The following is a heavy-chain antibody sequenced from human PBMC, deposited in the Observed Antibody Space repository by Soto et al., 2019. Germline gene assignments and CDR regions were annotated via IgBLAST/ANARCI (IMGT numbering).Heavy chain of an antibody. Sequence: PSETLSLTCTVSGGSISSYYWSWIRQPPGKGLELIGYIYYSGSTNYNPSLKSRVTISVDTYKNQFSLKLSSVTAAATAVYYCARGYYYASSGYYYPAPPLFEPWGQGTLVTVSS. D-gene: IGHD3-22*01. CDR3: ARGYYYASSGYYYPAPPLFEP. J-gene: IGHJ5*02. CDR1: GGSISSYY. V-gene: IGHV4-59*01. CDR2: IYYSGST.